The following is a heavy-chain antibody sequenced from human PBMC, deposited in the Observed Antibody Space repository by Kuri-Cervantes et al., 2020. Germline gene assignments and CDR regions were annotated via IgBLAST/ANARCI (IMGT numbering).Heavy chain of an antibody. CDR2: IYYSGST. CDR1: GFSISSYY. CDR3: ARGGYCSGGSCYDDAFDI. D-gene: IGHD2-15*01. Sequence: SETLSLTCTVSGFSISSYYRSWIRQPPGKGLEWIGYIYYSGSTNYNPSLKSRVTISVDTSKNQFSLKLSSVTAADTAVYYCARGGYCSGGSCYDDAFDIWGQGTMVTVSS. V-gene: IGHV4-59*01. J-gene: IGHJ3*02.